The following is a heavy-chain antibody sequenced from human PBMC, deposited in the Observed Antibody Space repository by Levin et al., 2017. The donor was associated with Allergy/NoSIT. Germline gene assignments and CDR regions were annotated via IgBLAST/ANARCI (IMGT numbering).Heavy chain of an antibody. CDR1: GDSITNYF. CDR3: AREYKDYDTSGYYYNY. Sequence: TASETLSLTCAVSGDSITNYFWAWIRQPAGKGLEWIGRIYTADYTDYNPSLKSRVTMSIDTSKNQFSLRLTSVTAADTAVYYWAREYKDYDTSGYYYNYWGQGTLVTVSS. V-gene: IGHV4-4*07. CDR2: IYTADYT. D-gene: IGHD3-22*01. J-gene: IGHJ4*02.